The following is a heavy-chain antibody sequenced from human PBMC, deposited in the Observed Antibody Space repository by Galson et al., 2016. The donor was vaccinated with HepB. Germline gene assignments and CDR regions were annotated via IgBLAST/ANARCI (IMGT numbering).Heavy chain of an antibody. CDR1: GGSLRNYG. CDR2: LIPVLSMS. CDR3: ATGRIVAAGTSHYYAADI. J-gene: IGHJ6*02. V-gene: IGHV1-69*04. Sequence: SVKVSCKASGGSLRNYGLSWLRQAPGQGLEWMGRLIPVLSMSNYTQKFQGRVTITADRSTNIGYMEPSSLRSEDTAVYYCATGRIVAAGTSHYYAADIWGQGTTVTVSS. D-gene: IGHD6-13*01.